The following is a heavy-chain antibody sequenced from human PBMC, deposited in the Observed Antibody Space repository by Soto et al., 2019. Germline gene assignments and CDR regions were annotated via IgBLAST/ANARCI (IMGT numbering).Heavy chain of an antibody. CDR1: GFTFSNYG. CDR2: ISYDGSNK. D-gene: IGHD6-19*01. CDR3: ARSSSGLLSAFDI. J-gene: IGHJ3*02. Sequence: HPGGSLRLSCAASGFTFSNYGMHWVRQAPGKGLEWVAVISYDGSNKYYADSVKGRFTISRDNSKNTLYLQMNSLRAEDTAVYYCARSSSGLLSAFDIWGQGTMVTVSS. V-gene: IGHV3-30*03.